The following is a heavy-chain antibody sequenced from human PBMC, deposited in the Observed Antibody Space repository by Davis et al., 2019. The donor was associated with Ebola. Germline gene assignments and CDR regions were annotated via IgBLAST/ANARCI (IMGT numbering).Heavy chain of an antibody. J-gene: IGHJ4*02. CDR3: AERGGSV. CDR1: GCSISSGGYS. CDR2: IYYTGSA. V-gene: IGHV4-61*08. D-gene: IGHD3-16*01. Sequence: PSETLSLTCAVSGCSISSGGYSWSWIRQPPGKRLEWIGSIYYTGSAYYNSSLNSRVTISVDTSKNQFSLKLSSVTAADTAMYYCAERGGSVWGQGTLVTVSS.